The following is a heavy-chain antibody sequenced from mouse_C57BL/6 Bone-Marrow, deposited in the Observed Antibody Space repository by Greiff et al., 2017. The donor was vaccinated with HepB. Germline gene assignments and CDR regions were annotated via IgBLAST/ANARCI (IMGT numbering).Heavy chain of an antibody. CDR1: GFTFSNYW. V-gene: IGHV6-3*01. CDR2: IRLKSDNYAT. D-gene: IGHD1-1*01. J-gene: IGHJ4*01. Sequence: VQGVESGGGLVQPGGSMKLSCVASGFTFSNYWMNWVRQSPEKGLEWVAQIRLKSDNYATHYAESVKGRFTISRDDSKSSVYLQMNNLRAEDTGIYYCTEYYGSSYYAMDYWGQGTSVTVSS. CDR3: TEYYGSSYYAMDY.